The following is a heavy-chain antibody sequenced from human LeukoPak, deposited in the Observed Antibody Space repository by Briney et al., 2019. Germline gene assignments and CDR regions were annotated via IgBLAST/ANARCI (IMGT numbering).Heavy chain of an antibody. CDR1: GFTFSNYW. Sequence: GALRLSCAASGFTFSNYWMNWVRQAPGKGLEWVANIKQDGGEKYYVDSVRGRFTISRGTAKNSLYLQMNSLRAEDTAVYYCARSRTPFDYWGQGTLVTVSS. CDR2: IKQDGGEK. J-gene: IGHJ4*02. V-gene: IGHV3-7*01. CDR3: ARSRTPFDY.